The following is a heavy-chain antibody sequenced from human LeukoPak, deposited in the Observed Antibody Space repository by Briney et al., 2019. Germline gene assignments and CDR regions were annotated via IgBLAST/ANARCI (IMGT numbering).Heavy chain of an antibody. Sequence: PGGSLRLSCAASGFTFSSYWMSWVRQAPGKGLEWVANIKQDGSEKYYVDSVKGRFTISRDNAKNSLYLQMNSLRAEDTAVYYCARGVEGYCSGGSCYSYDYWGQGTLVTVSS. D-gene: IGHD2-15*01. J-gene: IGHJ4*02. CDR2: IKQDGSEK. CDR3: ARGVEGYCSGGSCYSYDY. V-gene: IGHV3-7*01. CDR1: GFTFSSYW.